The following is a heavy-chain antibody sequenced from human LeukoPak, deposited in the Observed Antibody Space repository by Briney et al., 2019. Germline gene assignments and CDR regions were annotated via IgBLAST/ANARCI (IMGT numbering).Heavy chain of an antibody. CDR1: GFTFSSYW. D-gene: IGHD2-8*02. V-gene: IGHV3-74*01. J-gene: IGHJ4*02. CDR3: ARSTGQFDY. Sequence: GGSLRLSCAASGFTFSSYWMHWARHAPGKGLVWVSRINSDGSTTGYADSVKGRFAISRDNAKNTLYLQMDSLRAEDTAVYYCARSTGQFDYWGQGTLVTVSS. CDR2: INSDGSTT.